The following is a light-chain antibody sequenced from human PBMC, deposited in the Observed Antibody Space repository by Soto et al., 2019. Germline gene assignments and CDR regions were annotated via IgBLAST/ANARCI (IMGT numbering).Light chain of an antibody. V-gene: IGLV2-23*02. Sequence: QSALTQPASVSDSPGQSITISCTGTSSDVGSYNLVSWYQQHPGKAPKLMIYEVTKRPSGVSNRFSGSKSGNTASLIISGLQAEDEADYYCSSFAGYSTLVFGGGTKLTVL. CDR2: EVT. J-gene: IGLJ3*02. CDR3: SSFAGYSTLV. CDR1: SSDVGSYNL.